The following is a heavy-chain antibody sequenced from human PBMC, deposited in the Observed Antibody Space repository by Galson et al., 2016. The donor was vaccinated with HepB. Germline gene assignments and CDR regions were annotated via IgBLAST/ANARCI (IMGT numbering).Heavy chain of an antibody. D-gene: IGHD5-24*01. V-gene: IGHV3-48*02. CDR1: GFTFSNYN. CDR2: ISSGSRTI. CDR3: ARLDTYNYHPDC. J-gene: IGHJ4*02. Sequence: SLRLSCAASGFTFSNYNMIWVRQAPGKGLEWLSFISSGSRTISYADSVKGRFAISRDNAKNSLYLQMNSLRDEDTALYYCARLDTYNYHPDCWGQGTLVTVSS.